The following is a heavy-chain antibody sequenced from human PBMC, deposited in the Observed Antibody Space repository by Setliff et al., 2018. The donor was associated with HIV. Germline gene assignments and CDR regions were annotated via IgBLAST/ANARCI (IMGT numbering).Heavy chain of an antibody. CDR3: ARVGGPYYDLLTGYYGAVDY. CDR1: GYIFTSYG. V-gene: IGHV1-18*01. J-gene: IGHJ4*02. D-gene: IGHD3-9*01. CDR2: ISAYNGNT. Sequence: VKVSCKASGYIFTSYGITWVRQAPGQGLEWMGWISAYNGNTNYAQKLQGRVTMTTDTSTSTAYMELRSLRSDDTAVYYCARVGGPYYDLLTGYYGAVDYWGQGTLVTVSS.